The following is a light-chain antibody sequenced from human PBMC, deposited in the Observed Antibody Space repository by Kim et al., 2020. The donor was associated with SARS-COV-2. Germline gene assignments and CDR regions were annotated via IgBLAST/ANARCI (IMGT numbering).Light chain of an antibody. V-gene: IGKV1-33*01. CDR3: QQYDNFPPS. Sequence: DIQMSQSPSSLSASVGDRVTITCQASQGISKYLNWYQQKAGKAPKLLIYYAFNLETGVPSRFSGSGSGTDFAFTISSLQPDDVATYYCQQYDNFPPSFGQGTQLEIK. J-gene: IGKJ5*01. CDR1: QGISKY. CDR2: YAF.